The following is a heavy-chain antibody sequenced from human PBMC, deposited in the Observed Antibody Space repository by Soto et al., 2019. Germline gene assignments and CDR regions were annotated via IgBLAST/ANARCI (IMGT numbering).Heavy chain of an antibody. Sequence: ASMKXSFNASLYTFTTYYINFFRHATGHGLEWMGWINPNSGNIGYAQRFQGRVTMNRDTPKTTVYMELRGLTSEDTAVYYCERDRVRTKEGVDSFDLWGQGTLVTV. CDR3: ERDRVRTKEGVDSFDL. J-gene: IGHJ3*01. CDR1: LYTFTTYY. V-gene: IGHV1-8*01. CDR2: INPNSGNI. D-gene: IGHD3-10*01.